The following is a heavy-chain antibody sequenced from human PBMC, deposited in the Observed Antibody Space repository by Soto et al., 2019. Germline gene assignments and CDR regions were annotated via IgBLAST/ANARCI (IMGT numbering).Heavy chain of an antibody. CDR2: SSSDGNT. V-gene: IGHV4-59*08. Sequence: QVQLQESGPGLIKPSETLSLTCSVSGGSMTSYYWSWLRQPPGKGLEWLGHSSSDGNTNYNPSLKRRTTVSLDTSENQFSMRLSSVTAADPAVYYCARWGFWEYVDNWGQGTLVTVSS. CDR3: ARWGFWEYVDN. J-gene: IGHJ4*02. D-gene: IGHD1-26*01. CDR1: GGSMTSYY.